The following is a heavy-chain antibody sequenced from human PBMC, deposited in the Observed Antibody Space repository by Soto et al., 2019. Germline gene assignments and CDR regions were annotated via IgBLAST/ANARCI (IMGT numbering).Heavy chain of an antibody. CDR3: ARGIGQQLPPLD. J-gene: IGHJ4*02. V-gene: IGHV4-59*01. D-gene: IGHD6-13*01. CDR1: GVSISSYY. Sequence: QVQLQESGPGLVKPSETLSLTCTVSGVSISSYYWSWIRQPPGKGLEWVGYIHYSGNTNYNPSLKGRVTISIDASKNQFSRELSSVTAADSAVYFCARGIGQQLPPLDWGQGTLVTVSS. CDR2: IHYSGNT.